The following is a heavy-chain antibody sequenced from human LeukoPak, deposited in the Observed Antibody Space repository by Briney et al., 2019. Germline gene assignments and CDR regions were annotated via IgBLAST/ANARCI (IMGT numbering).Heavy chain of an antibody. J-gene: IGHJ2*01. CDR3: ARDQSGSTTVTVTTDYWYFDV. CDR2: INPTGTYS. CDR1: GYRFTSTY. V-gene: IGHV1-46*01. D-gene: IGHD4-17*01. Sequence: ASVKVSCNASGYRFTSTYMHRVRQAPGQGLEWMGLINPTGTYSKYAQKFQGRVSMTRDMSTSTDYMELRSLTSEDSAVYYCARDQSGSTTVTVTTDYWYFDVWGRGTLVTVSS.